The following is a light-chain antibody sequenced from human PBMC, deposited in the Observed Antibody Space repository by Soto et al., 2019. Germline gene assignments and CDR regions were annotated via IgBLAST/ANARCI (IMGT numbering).Light chain of an antibody. Sequence: EIVLTQSPATLSLSPGERATLSCRASQSVGTYLAWYQQKPGQAPRLLIYDASIRATGIPARFSGSGSGTDFTLTISSLEPEDFAVYYCQQRTNWPPLTFDGGTKVEIK. V-gene: IGKV3-11*01. J-gene: IGKJ4*01. CDR2: DAS. CDR1: QSVGTY. CDR3: QQRTNWPPLT.